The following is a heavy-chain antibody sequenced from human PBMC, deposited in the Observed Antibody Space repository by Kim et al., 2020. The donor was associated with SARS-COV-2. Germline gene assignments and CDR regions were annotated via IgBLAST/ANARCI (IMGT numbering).Heavy chain of an antibody. CDR2: IKQDGSVK. CDR3: ARDLLPWYDYYYSRGGGHTDY. CDR1: GFTFSSYW. Sequence: GGSLRLSCAASGFTFSSYWMSWVRQAPGKGLVWVANIKQDGSVKYYVDSVKGRFTISRDNAKNSLYLQMNSQRAEDAAVYDCARDLLPWYDYYYSRGGGHTDYWRQGTLVTVSS. J-gene: IGHJ4*02. D-gene: IGHD3-22*01. V-gene: IGHV3-7*01.